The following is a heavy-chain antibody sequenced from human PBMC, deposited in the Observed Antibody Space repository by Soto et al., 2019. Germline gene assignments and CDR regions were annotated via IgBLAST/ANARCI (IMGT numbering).Heavy chain of an antibody. CDR1: GFTFRSYS. V-gene: IGHV3-48*02. Sequence: PGRSLRLSCVASGFTFRSYSMNWLRQAPGKGLEWVSHITSSSTTINYADSVKGRFTISRDNAKNSLYLQMNSLRDDDPAVYYCARGRHSRAWLNWFDAWGQGTLVTVSS. J-gene: IGHJ5*02. D-gene: IGHD6-19*01. CDR2: ITSSSTTI. CDR3: ARGRHSRAWLNWFDA.